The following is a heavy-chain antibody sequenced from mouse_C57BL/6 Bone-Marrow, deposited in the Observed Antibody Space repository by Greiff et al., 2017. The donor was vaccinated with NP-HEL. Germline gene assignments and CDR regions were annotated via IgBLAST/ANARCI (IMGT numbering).Heavy chain of an antibody. V-gene: IGHV3-6*01. CDR3: ARGGTGY. CDR2: ISYDGSN. D-gene: IGHD3-3*01. CDR1: GYSITSGYY. J-gene: IGHJ2*01. Sequence: EVQLVESGPGLVKPSQSLSLTCSVTGYSITSGYYWNWIRQFPGNKLEWMGYISYDGSNNYNPSLKNRISITRDTSKNQFFLKLNSVTTEDTATYYCARGGTGYWGQVTTLTVSS.